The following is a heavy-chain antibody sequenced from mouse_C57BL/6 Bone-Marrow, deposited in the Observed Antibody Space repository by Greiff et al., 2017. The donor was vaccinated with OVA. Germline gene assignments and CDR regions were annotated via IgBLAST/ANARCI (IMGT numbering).Heavy chain of an antibody. CDR1: GDVVSDDN. CDR3: ATGDYYGPYWYFDV. J-gene: IGHJ1*03. D-gene: IGHD1-1*01. Sequence: VQLQQSGPELVKPGASVKISCKACGDVVSDDNMNWVKQSNGKSLEWIGVINPNYGTTSYNQKFKGKATLTVDQSSSTAYMQLNSLTSEDSAVYYGATGDYYGPYWYFDVWGTGTTVTVSS. CDR2: INPNYGTT. V-gene: IGHV1-39*01.